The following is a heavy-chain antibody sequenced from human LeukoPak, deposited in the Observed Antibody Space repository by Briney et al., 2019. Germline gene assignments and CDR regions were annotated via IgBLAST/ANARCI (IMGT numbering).Heavy chain of an antibody. D-gene: IGHD3-3*01. CDR1: GFTFSSYE. V-gene: IGHV3-48*03. Sequence: PGGSLRLSCAASGFTFSSYEMNWVRQAPGKGLEWVSYISSSGSTIYYADSVKGRFTISRDNAKNSLYLQMNSLRAEDTTVYYCARSGFWCGYPIADAFDIWGQGTMVTVSS. CDR2: ISSSGSTI. CDR3: ARSGFWCGYPIADAFDI. J-gene: IGHJ3*02.